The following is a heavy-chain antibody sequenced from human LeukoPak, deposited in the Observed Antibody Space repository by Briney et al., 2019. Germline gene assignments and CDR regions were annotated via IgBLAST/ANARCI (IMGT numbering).Heavy chain of an antibody. Sequence: SETLSLTCAVYGGSFSSYYWSWIRQPPGKGLEWIGEMDHSGSTNYNPSPKSRVTLSVAMSKNQFSLPLSSVTAADAAVYYCARAVSGRKIDYWGRGSLATVSS. J-gene: IGHJ4*02. CDR2: MDHSGST. CDR3: ARAVSGRKIDY. D-gene: IGHD1-26*01. V-gene: IGHV4-34*01. CDR1: GGSFSSYY.